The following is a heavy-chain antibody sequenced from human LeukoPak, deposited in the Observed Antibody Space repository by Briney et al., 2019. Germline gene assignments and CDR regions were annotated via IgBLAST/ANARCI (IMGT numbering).Heavy chain of an antibody. CDR1: GYTFTSYA. Sequence: GASVKVSCKASGYTFTSYAMHWVRQAPGQRLEWMGWISAYNGNTNYAQKLQGRVTMTTDTSTSTAYMELRSLRSDDTAVYYCARDTTPRSEWLVPYFDYWGQGTLVTVSS. CDR2: ISAYNGNT. D-gene: IGHD6-19*01. V-gene: IGHV1-18*01. J-gene: IGHJ4*02. CDR3: ARDTTPRSEWLVPYFDY.